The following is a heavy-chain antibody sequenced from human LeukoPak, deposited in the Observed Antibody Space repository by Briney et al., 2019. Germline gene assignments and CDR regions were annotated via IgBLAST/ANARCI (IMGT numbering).Heavy chain of an antibody. CDR1: GYTFTYRY. CDR3: ARVGDYGDYGLLDY. D-gene: IGHD4-17*01. J-gene: IGHJ4*02. CDR2: ISAYNGNT. V-gene: IGHV1-18*04. Sequence: GASVKVSCKASGYTFTYRYLHWVRQAPGQALEWMGWISAYNGNTNYAQKLQGRVTMTTDTSTSTAYMELRSLRSDDTAVYYCARVGDYGDYGLLDYWGQGTLVTVSS.